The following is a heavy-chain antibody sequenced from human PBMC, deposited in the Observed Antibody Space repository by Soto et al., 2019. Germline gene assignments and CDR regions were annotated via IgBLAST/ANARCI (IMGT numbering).Heavy chain of an antibody. V-gene: IGHV1-69*04. J-gene: IGHJ3*02. CDR1: GGTFSSYT. CDR3: ARDREVQLERFPPDAFDI. CDR2: IIPILGIA. Sequence: ASVKVSCKASGGTFSSYTISWVRQAPGQGLEWMGRIIPILGIANYAQKFQGRVTITADKSTSTAYMELSGLRSEDTAVYYCARDREVQLERFPPDAFDIWGQGTMVTVSS. D-gene: IGHD1-1*01.